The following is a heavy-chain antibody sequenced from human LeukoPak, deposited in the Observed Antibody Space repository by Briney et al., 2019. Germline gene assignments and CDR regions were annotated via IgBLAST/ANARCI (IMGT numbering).Heavy chain of an antibody. J-gene: IGHJ4*02. Sequence: PGGSLRLSCAASGFTFNTYTMNWVRQAPGKGLEWVSYISGSSGIIDYADSVRGRFTISRDNSKNTLYLQMNSLRAEDTAVYYCAKDEPTNSSSCTHWGQGTLVTVSS. CDR3: AKDEPTNSSSCTH. D-gene: IGHD6-13*01. V-gene: IGHV3-48*01. CDR2: ISGSSGII. CDR1: GFTFNTYT.